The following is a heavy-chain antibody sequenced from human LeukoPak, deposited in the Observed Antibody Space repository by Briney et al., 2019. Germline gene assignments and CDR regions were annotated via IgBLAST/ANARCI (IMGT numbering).Heavy chain of an antibody. V-gene: IGHV1-8*03. CDR3: AKSSGWDLDAFDI. CDR1: GYTFSSYD. CDR2: MNPKRGNT. D-gene: IGHD6-19*01. Sequence: ASVKVSCKASGYTFSSYDINWVRQATGQGLEWMGWMNPKRGNTGYAHKFQGRVTITRNTSITTAYMELSSLRSEDTAVYYCAKSSGWDLDAFDIWGQGTMVTASS. J-gene: IGHJ3*02.